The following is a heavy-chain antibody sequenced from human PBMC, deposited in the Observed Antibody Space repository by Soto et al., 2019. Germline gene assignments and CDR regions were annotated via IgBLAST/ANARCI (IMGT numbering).Heavy chain of an antibody. J-gene: IGHJ4*02. V-gene: IGHV3-33*01. CDR2: IWEDGSEE. CDR3: AREPEGSVFSLDS. CDR1: GFTFSNSL. D-gene: IGHD2-8*01. Sequence: QVQLVESGGGVVQPGRSLRLSCAASGFTFSNSLMHWVRQAPGKGLEWVAVIWEDGSEEYYADSVKGRFTISRDNSKNTLYLQMNTLGVDDMAVYYCAREPEGSVFSLDSWGQGTLVTVSS.